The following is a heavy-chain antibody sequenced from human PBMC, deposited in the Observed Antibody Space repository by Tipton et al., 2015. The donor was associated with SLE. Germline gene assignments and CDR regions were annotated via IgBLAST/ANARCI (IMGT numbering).Heavy chain of an antibody. D-gene: IGHD3-10*01. J-gene: IGHJ4*02. CDR3: AKDLASAGSPLGFDD. CDR2: IYSVDSA. CDR1: GFTVSDNY. Sequence: GSLRLSCEASGFTVSDNYMTWVRQAPGKGPEWVSIIYSVDSAYYVDSVKGRFTISRDSSKNKLYLQMNSLRAEDTAVYYCAKDLASAGSPLGFDDWGQGTLVTVAS. V-gene: IGHV3-66*01.